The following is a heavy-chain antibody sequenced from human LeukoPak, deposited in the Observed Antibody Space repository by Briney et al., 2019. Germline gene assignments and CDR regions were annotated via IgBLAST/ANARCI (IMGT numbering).Heavy chain of an antibody. J-gene: IGHJ4*02. V-gene: IGHV4-59*01. Sequence: PSETLSLTCTVSGGSISSYYWSWIRQPPGKGLEWIWYIYYSGSTNYNPSLKNRVTISVDTSKNPFSLKLSSVTAADTAVYYCARLRFGELLLFDYWGQGTLVTVSS. CDR3: ARLRFGELLLFDY. D-gene: IGHD3-10*01. CDR1: GGSISSYY. CDR2: IYYSGST.